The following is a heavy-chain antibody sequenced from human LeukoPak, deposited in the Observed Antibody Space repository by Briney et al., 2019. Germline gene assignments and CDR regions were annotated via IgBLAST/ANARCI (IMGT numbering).Heavy chain of an antibody. CDR3: ARVPFGYGDYDPLDY. J-gene: IGHJ4*02. D-gene: IGHD4-17*01. Sequence: SETLSLTCTVSGGSISSSSYYWGWIRQPPGKGLEWIGSIYYSGSTYYNPSLKSRVTISVDTSKNQFSRKLSSVTAADTAVYXXARVPFGYGDYDPLDYWGQGTLVTVSS. CDR1: GGSISSSSYY. V-gene: IGHV4-39*07. CDR2: IYYSGST.